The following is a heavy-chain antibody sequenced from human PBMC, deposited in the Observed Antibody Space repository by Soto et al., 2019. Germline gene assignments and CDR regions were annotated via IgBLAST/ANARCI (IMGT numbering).Heavy chain of an antibody. CDR1: GFTFSSYA. V-gene: IGHV3-30-3*01. Sequence: QVQLVESGGGVVQPGRSLRLSCAASGFTFSSYAMHWVRQAPGKGLEWVAVISYDGSNKYYADSVKGRFTISRDNSKNTLYLQMNSLRAEDTDVYYCARDVSSGWPRWGVGYWGQGTLVTVSS. CDR3: ARDVSSGWPRWGVGY. CDR2: ISYDGSNK. J-gene: IGHJ4*02. D-gene: IGHD6-19*01.